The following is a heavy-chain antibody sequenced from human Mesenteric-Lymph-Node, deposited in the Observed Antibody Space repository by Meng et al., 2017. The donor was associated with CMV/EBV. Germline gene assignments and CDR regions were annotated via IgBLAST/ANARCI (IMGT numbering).Heavy chain of an antibody. D-gene: IGHD1-26*01. Sequence: GSLRLSCTVSGDSISSYNWSWIRQSPGKGLEWIGYIHYSGSTNYNPSLKSRVTISVDTSKNQFSLKLSSVTAADTAVYYCASGSYYYYYGMDVWGQGTTVTVSS. J-gene: IGHJ6*02. CDR1: GDSISSYN. CDR3: ASGSYYYYYGMDV. CDR2: IHYSGST. V-gene: IGHV4-59*01.